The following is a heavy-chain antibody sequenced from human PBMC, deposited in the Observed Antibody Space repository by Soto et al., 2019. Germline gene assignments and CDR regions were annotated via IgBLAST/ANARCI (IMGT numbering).Heavy chain of an antibody. CDR2: INPNSGDT. V-gene: IGHV1-2*02. CDR1: GYTFTGYY. CDR3: ARDQEVPAAIPSGY. J-gene: IGHJ4*02. Sequence: QVQLVQSGAEVKKPGASVKVSCKASGYTFTGYYMHWVRQAPGQGLEWMGWINPNSGDTNYAQKFQGRVTMTRDTSISTAYMELSRLRSDDTAVYYCARDQEVPAAIPSGYWGQGTLVTVSS. D-gene: IGHD2-2*01.